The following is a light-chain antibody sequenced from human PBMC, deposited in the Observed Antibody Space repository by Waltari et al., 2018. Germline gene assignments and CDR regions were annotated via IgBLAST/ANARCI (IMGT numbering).Light chain of an antibody. CDR1: QSLVHSDGETY. Sequence: DVVMTQSPLSLPVTPGQPASISCRSSQSLVHSDGETYLNWLQQKPGQPPRRLIYQVSNRDSGVPDRFSGSGAGTDFTLKISRVEAEDVGVYYCVQGTHWPPFTFGPGTKLDIK. CDR2: QVS. CDR3: VQGTHWPPFT. V-gene: IGKV2-30*02. J-gene: IGKJ3*01.